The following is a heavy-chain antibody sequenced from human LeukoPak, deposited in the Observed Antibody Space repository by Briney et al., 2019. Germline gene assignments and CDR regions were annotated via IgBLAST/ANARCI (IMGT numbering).Heavy chain of an antibody. CDR2: ISSSSSYI. Sequence: GGSLRLSCAASRFTFSNVWMNWVRQAPGKGLEWVSSISSSSSYIYHADSVKGRFTISRDNAKNSLYLQMNSLRAEDTAVYYCAREYCSSTSCYVAFDIWGQGTMVTVSS. J-gene: IGHJ3*02. CDR3: AREYCSSTSCYVAFDI. CDR1: RFTFSNVW. V-gene: IGHV3-21*01. D-gene: IGHD2-2*01.